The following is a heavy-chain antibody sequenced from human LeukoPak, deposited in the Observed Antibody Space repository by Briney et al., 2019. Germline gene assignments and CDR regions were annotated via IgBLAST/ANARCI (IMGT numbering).Heavy chain of an antibody. J-gene: IGHJ6*03. D-gene: IGHD2-2*02. CDR1: GFTFSSYA. V-gene: IGHV3-64*01. CDR3: ARVAAEVVGVPGAIGFGWLRRDYYYMDV. CDR2: ISSNGGST. Sequence: GGSLRLSCAASGFTFSSYAMHWVRQAPGKGLEYVSAISSNGGSTYYANSVKGRFTISRDNSKNTLYLQMGSLRAEDMAVYYCARVAAEVVGVPGAIGFGWLRRDYYYMDVWGKGTTVIVSS.